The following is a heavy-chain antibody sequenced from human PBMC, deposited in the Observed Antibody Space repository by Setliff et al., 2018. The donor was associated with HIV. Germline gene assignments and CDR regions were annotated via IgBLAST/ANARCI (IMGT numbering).Heavy chain of an antibody. V-gene: IGHV4-59*08. CDR1: GDSISNYY. CDR3: ARLRQWLAFFDS. D-gene: IGHD6-19*01. J-gene: IGHJ4*02. Sequence: PSETLSLTCTVSGDSISNYYWSWIRQPPGKGLEWIGSISYTGITNYNPSLKSRVTISVDTSQNQFSLKLTSVTAADTAVYYCARLRQWLAFFDSWGRGTLVTVSS. CDR2: ISYTGIT.